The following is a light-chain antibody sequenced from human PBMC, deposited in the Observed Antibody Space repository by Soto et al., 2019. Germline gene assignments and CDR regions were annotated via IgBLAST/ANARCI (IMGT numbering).Light chain of an antibody. CDR1: QTISSW. CDR2: KAS. Sequence: DIQMTQSPSTLSGSVGDRVTITCRASQTISSWLAWYQQKPGKAPKLLIYKASTLKSGVPSRFSGSGSGTEFTLTISGLQPDDFASYYCQQYYSSWTFGQGTKVDIK. J-gene: IGKJ1*01. CDR3: QQYYSSWT. V-gene: IGKV1-5*03.